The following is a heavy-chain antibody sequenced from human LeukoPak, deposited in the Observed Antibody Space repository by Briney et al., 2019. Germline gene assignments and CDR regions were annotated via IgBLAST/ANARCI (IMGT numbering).Heavy chain of an antibody. CDR1: GFTFDDYA. V-gene: IGHV3-9*01. D-gene: IGHD1-26*01. CDR2: ISWNSGSI. CDR3: AKDGGSYYFASENYGMDV. J-gene: IGHJ6*02. Sequence: GRSLRLSCAASGFTFDDYAMRWVRQAPGKGLEWVSGISWNSGSIGYADSVKGRFTISRDNAKNSLYLQMNSLRAEDTALYYCAKDGGSYYFASENYGMDVWGQGTTVTVSS.